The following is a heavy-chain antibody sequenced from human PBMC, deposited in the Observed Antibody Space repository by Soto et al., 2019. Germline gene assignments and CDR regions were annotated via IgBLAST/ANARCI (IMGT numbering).Heavy chain of an antibody. CDR1: GGSFSGYY. V-gene: IGHV4-34*01. Sequence: PSETLSHTCDVYGGSFSGYYWSWIRQPPGKGLEWIGEINHSGSTNCNPSLKSRVTISVDTSKNQFSLKLGSVTAADTAVYYCARIMLVPAARRNYYSYYGMDVWGQGTTVTVSS. CDR3: ARIMLVPAARRNYYSYYGMDV. D-gene: IGHD2-2*01. CDR2: INHSGST. J-gene: IGHJ6*02.